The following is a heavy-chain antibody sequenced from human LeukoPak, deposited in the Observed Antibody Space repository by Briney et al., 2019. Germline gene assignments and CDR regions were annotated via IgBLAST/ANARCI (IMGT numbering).Heavy chain of an antibody. Sequence: SETLSLTCTVSGGSISSSSYYWSWIRQPAGKGLEWIGRIYTSGSTNYNPSLKSRVTMSVDTSKNQFSLKLSSVTAADTAVYYCARDSERSGYYRDYWGQGTLVTVSS. CDR1: GGSISSSSYY. D-gene: IGHD3-3*01. CDR3: ARDSERSGYYRDY. J-gene: IGHJ4*02. CDR2: IYTSGST. V-gene: IGHV4-61*02.